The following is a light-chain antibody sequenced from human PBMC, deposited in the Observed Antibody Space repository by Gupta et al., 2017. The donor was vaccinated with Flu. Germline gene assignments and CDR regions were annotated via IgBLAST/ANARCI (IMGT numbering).Light chain of an antibody. CDR2: DAS. CDR3: QQRSNWPPYT. CDR1: QSVSSY. J-gene: IGKJ2*01. V-gene: IGKV3-11*01. Sequence: EIVLTQSPATLSLSPGERATLSCRASQSVSSYLAWYQQKPGQAPRLLIYDASNRATGIPARFSGSGCGKDFTLTISSREPEDFAVYYCQQRSNWPPYTFGQGTKLEIK.